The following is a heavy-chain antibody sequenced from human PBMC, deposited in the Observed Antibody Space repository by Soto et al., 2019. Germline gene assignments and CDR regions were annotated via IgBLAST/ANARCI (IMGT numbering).Heavy chain of an antibody. V-gene: IGHV3-11*06. D-gene: IGHD5-18*01. CDR3: ARGWIQLWLPDPNFDY. Sequence: GGSLRLSCATSGFPFNDYYMSWIRQAPGKGLEWLSHISPKSTYRNYADSVKGRFTISRDNAKNSLFLPINSPRAEETAFFYCARGWIQLWLPDPNFDYWGQGTLVTVSS. CDR1: GFPFNDYY. J-gene: IGHJ4*02. CDR2: ISPKSTYR.